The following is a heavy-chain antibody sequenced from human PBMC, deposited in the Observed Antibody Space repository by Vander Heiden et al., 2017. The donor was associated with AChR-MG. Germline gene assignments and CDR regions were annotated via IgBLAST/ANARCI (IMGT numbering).Heavy chain of an antibody. J-gene: IGHJ6*03. D-gene: IGHD6-19*01. V-gene: IGHV4-39*01. CDR2: IDYSGST. CDR3: ARHPLPGQWPAGYYYYMDV. Sequence: QLPLQESGPGLVKPSETLSLTCTVSGGSISSSSYYWGWIRQPPGKGLEWIGSIDYSGSTYYNPSLKRRVTISVDTSKNQFSRKLSSVTAAETAVYYCARHPLPGQWPAGYYYYMDVWGKGTTVTVSS. CDR1: GGSISSSSYY.